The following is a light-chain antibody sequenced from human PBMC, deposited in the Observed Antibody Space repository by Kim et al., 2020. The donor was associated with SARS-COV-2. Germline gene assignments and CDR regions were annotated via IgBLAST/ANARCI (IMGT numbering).Light chain of an antibody. CDR2: EVS. Sequence: QSVTIPWTGISSGVGSYNRVSWYQPPPGTAPRLMIYEVSIRPSGVPDRFSGSKSGNTASLTISGLQAEDEADYYCSSYTGSRTFVIFGGGTQLTVL. CDR3: SSYTGSRTFVI. CDR1: SSGVGSYNR. V-gene: IGLV2-18*02. J-gene: IGLJ2*01.